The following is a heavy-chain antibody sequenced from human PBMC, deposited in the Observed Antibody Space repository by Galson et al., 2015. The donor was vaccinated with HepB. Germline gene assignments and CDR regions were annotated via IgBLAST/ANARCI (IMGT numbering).Heavy chain of an antibody. V-gene: IGHV5-10-1*01. D-gene: IGHD3-10*01. CDR3: ASQGSITMVRGSERGNDAFDI. Sequence: QSGAEVKKPGESLRISCKGSGYSFTSYWISWVRQMPGKGLEWMGRIDPSDSYTNYSPSFQGHVTISADKSISTAYLQWSSLKASDTAMYYCASQGSITMVRGSERGNDAFDIWGQGTMVTVSS. CDR2: IDPSDSYT. CDR1: GYSFTSYW. J-gene: IGHJ3*02.